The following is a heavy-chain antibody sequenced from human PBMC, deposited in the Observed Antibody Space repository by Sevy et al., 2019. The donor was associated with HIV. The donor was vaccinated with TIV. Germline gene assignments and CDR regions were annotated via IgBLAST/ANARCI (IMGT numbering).Heavy chain of an antibody. CDR3: ARAYCSGGSCYALAY. D-gene: IGHD2-15*01. CDR2: ISPFNGDT. Sequence: VKVSCKASGYTFTSYRIYWVRQAPGQGLEWMGWISPFNGDTNYAQKFQGRVTMITDTSTSTAYMELRSLRSDDTAVYYCARAYCSGGSCYALAYWGQGALVTVSS. CDR1: GYTFTSYR. V-gene: IGHV1-18*01. J-gene: IGHJ4*02.